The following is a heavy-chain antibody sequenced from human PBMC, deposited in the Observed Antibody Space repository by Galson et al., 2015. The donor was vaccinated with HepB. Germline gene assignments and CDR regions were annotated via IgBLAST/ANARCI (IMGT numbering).Heavy chain of an antibody. Sequence: LRLSCAASGFTFSSYAMHWVRQAPGKGLEYVSAISSNGGSTYYADSVKGRFTISRDNSKNTLYLQMSSLRAEDTAVYYCVKDRPPKSSGSGDYWGQGTLVTVSS. V-gene: IGHV3-64D*06. CDR2: ISSNGGST. CDR3: VKDRPPKSSGSGDY. CDR1: GFTFSSYA. D-gene: IGHD3-22*01. J-gene: IGHJ4*02.